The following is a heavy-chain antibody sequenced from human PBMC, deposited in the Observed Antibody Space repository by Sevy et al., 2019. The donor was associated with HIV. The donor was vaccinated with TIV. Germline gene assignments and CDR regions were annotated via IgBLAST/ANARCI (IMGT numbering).Heavy chain of an antibody. CDR3: TAGVGASDFDY. Sequence: GGSLRLSCAASGFTFSNAWMSWVRQAPGKGLEWVGRIKSKTEGATTDFAAPLKGRLLISRDDSRNTVYLQMNSLKTEDTAVYYCTAGVGASDFDYWGQGTLVTVSS. CDR1: GFTFSNAW. V-gene: IGHV3-15*01. CDR2: IKSKTEGATT. D-gene: IGHD1-26*01. J-gene: IGHJ4*02.